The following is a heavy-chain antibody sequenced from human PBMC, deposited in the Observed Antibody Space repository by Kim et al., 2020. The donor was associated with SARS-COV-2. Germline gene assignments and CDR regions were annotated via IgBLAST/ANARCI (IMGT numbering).Heavy chain of an antibody. CDR3: AKGGYYDSRLF. D-gene: IGHD3-22*01. Sequence: GGPLRLSCAASGFTFSSYAMSWVRQAPGKGLEWVSAISGSGGSTYYADSVKGRFTISRDNSKNTLYLQMNSLRAEDTAVYYCAKGGYYDSRLFWGRGTLVTVSS. CDR2: ISGSGGST. CDR1: GFTFSSYA. V-gene: IGHV3-23*01. J-gene: IGHJ2*01.